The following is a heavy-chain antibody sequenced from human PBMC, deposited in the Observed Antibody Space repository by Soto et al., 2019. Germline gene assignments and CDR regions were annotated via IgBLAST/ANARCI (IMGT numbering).Heavy chain of an antibody. CDR2: VSGSGGST. Sequence: GGSLRLSCAASGFTFRTFSMSWFRQAPGKGLEWVSGVSGSGGSTYYADSVKGRFTISRDNPKNTLYLQMSSLRAEDTAVYYCAKDQSRNLNHGDYYYYGMDRWGQGPAVTVSS. CDR3: AKDQSRNLNHGDYYYYGMDR. D-gene: IGHD3-10*01. V-gene: IGHV3-23*01. CDR1: GFTFRTFS. J-gene: IGHJ6*02.